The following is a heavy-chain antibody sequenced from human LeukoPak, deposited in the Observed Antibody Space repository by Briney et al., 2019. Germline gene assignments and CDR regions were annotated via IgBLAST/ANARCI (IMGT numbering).Heavy chain of an antibody. Sequence: SVKVSCKASGGTFSSYAISWVRQAPGQGLEWMGGIIPIFGTANYAQKFQGRVTITTDESTSTAYMELSSLRSEDTAVYYCAREDCSSTSCPRGSFDPWGQGTLVTVSS. CDR3: AREDCSSTSCPRGSFDP. J-gene: IGHJ5*02. V-gene: IGHV1-69*05. CDR1: GGTFSSYA. D-gene: IGHD2-2*01. CDR2: IIPIFGTA.